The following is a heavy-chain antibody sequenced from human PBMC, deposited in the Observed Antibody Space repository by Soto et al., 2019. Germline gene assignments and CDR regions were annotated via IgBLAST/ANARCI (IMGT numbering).Heavy chain of an antibody. D-gene: IGHD3-10*01. V-gene: IGHV4-30-4*01. CDR3: VRGVIRNWFDP. CDR1: GGSISSGDYY. J-gene: IGHJ5*02. CDR2: IYYSGST. Sequence: SETLSLTCTVSGGSISSGDYYWSWIRQPPGKGLEWIGYIYYSGSTYYNPSLKSRVTISVDTSKNQFSLKLSSVTAADTAVYYCVRGVIRNWFDPWGQGTLVTVS.